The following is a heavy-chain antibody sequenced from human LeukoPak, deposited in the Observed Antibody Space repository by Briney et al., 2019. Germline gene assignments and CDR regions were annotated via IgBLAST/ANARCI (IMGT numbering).Heavy chain of an antibody. Sequence: PGGSLRLSCAASGFTFSSYSMNWVRQAPGKGLEWVSYISSSSSTIDYADSVKGRFTISRDNAKNSLYLQMNSLRAEDTAVYYCARKVPLAIDYWGQGTQVTVSS. CDR3: ARKVPLAIDY. D-gene: IGHD5-12*01. CDR1: GFTFSSYS. V-gene: IGHV3-48*01. CDR2: ISSSSSTI. J-gene: IGHJ4*02.